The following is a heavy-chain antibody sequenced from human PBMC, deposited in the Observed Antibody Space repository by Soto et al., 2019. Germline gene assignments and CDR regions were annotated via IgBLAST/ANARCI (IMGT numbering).Heavy chain of an antibody. Sequence: QVQLVQSGAEVKKPGASVKVSCKASGYTFTSYGISWVRQAPGQGLEWMGWISAYNGNTNYAQKLQGRVTMTTDTSTSTAYMELRSLRSDHTAVYYCARDLGATTLLDYYYGMDVWGQGTTVTVSS. V-gene: IGHV1-18*01. D-gene: IGHD1-26*01. CDR2: ISAYNGNT. CDR1: GYTFTSYG. CDR3: ARDLGATTLLDYYYGMDV. J-gene: IGHJ6*02.